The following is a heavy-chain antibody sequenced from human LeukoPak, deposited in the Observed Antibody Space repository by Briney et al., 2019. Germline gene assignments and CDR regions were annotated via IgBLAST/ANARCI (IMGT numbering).Heavy chain of an antibody. CDR1: GVTLSTYA. CDR2: ISSSGSGDNT. Sequence: GGSLRLSCAASGVTLSTYAMSWARQAPGKGLEWVSGISSSGSGDNTYYADSVKGRFTISRDSSKNTLFLHMNTLRAEDTAIYYCAKDRMVGASYWYFDLWGRGTLVTVSS. CDR3: AKDRMVGASYWYFDL. J-gene: IGHJ2*01. V-gene: IGHV3-23*01. D-gene: IGHD1-26*01.